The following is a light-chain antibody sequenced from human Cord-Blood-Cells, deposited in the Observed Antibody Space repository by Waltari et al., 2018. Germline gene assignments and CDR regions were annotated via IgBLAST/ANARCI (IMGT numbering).Light chain of an antibody. J-gene: IGKJ1*01. CDR2: AAS. CDR3: QQSYSTPRT. V-gene: IGKV1-39*01. CDR1: KSISSY. Sequence: DIQMTQSPSSLSASVVYSVTITCRASKSISSYLNWYQQKPGKAPKLLIYAASSLQSGVPSRFSGSGSGTDFTLTISSLQPEDFATYYCQQSYSTPRTFGQGTKVEIK.